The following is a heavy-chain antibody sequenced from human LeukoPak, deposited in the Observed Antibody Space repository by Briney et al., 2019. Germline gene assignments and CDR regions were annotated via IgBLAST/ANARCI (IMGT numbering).Heavy chain of an antibody. J-gene: IGHJ4*02. CDR3: ARHDHFWSGYYFFDY. CDR1: GGSMSSYY. Sequence: SETLSLTCTVSGGSMSSYYWNWVRQPPGKGLEYIGHIYYSGSTNYNSFLKSRLTISVDTSKNQFSLKLSSVTAADTAVYYCARHDHFWSGYYFFDYWGQGTLVTVSS. D-gene: IGHD3-3*02. V-gene: IGHV4-59*01. CDR2: IYYSGST.